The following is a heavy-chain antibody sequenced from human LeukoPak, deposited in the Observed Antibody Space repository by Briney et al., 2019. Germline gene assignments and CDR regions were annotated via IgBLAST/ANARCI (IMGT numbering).Heavy chain of an antibody. D-gene: IGHD3-22*01. CDR3: ARVQYYDSSGYYYFDY. Sequence: SETLSLTCTVSGGSISSYYWSWIRQPAGKGLEWIGRIYTSGSTNYNPSLKSRVTISVDKSKNQFSLKLSSVTAADTAVYYCARVQYYDSSGYYYFDYWGQGTLVTVSS. CDR1: GGSISSYY. J-gene: IGHJ4*02. CDR2: IYTSGST. V-gene: IGHV4-4*07.